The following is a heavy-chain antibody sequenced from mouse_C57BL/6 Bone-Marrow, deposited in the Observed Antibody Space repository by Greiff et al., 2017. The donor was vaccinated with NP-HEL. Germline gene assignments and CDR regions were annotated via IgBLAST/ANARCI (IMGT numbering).Heavy chain of an antibody. CDR1: GFNIKDYY. CDR2: LDPEDGET. J-gene: IGHJ1*03. CDR3: ARRGNFSWYFDV. V-gene: IGHV14-2*01. Sequence: VQLQQSGAELVKPGASVKLSCTASGFNIKDYYMHWVKQRTEQGREWIGRLDPEDGETKYAPKFQGKATITADTSSNTAYLQLSSLTSEDTAVYYCARRGNFSWYFDVWGTGTTVTVSS. D-gene: IGHD2-1*01.